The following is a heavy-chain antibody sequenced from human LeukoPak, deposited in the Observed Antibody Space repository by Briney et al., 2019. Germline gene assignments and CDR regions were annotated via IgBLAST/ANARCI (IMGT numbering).Heavy chain of an antibody. CDR3: ARESRYYFDY. Sequence: SGGSLGLSCAASGFTFSSYAMHWVRQAPGKGLEWVAVISYDGSNKYYADSVKGRFTISRDNSKNTLYLQMNSLRAEDTAVYYCARESRYYFDYWGQGTLVTVSS. J-gene: IGHJ4*02. V-gene: IGHV3-30*04. CDR1: GFTFSSYA. CDR2: ISYDGSNK. D-gene: IGHD6-13*01.